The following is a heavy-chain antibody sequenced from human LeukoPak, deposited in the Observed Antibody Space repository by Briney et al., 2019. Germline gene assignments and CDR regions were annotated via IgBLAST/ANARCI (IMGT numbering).Heavy chain of an antibody. J-gene: IGHJ4*02. D-gene: IGHD5-18*01. V-gene: IGHV4-39*07. CDR3: ARCIQLGGNLDY. CDR2: IYYRGST. CDR1: GDSISSSSYY. Sequence: SETLSLTCTVSGDSISSSSYYWGWIRQPPGKGLEWIGSIYYRGSTYYNPSLKSRVTISVDTSKNQFSLKLSSVTAADTAVYYCARCIQLGGNLDYWGQGTLVTVSS.